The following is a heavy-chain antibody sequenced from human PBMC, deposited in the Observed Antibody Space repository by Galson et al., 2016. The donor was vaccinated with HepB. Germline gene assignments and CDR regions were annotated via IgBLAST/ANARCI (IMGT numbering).Heavy chain of an antibody. CDR1: GASISGYY. J-gene: IGHJ6*02. CDR3: ARDDSGGWYGFHYGMDV. Sequence: LSLTCTVSGASISGYYLSWIRQPPGKGLEWIGYIYYSGRTNFNPSLKSRVTISVDTSKNQFSLKLSSVTAADTAVYYCARDDSGGWYGFHYGMDVWGQGTTVTVSS. D-gene: IGHD6-19*01. V-gene: IGHV4-59*01. CDR2: IYYSGRT.